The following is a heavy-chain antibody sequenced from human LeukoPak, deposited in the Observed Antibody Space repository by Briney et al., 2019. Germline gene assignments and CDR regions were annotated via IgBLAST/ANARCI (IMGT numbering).Heavy chain of an antibody. D-gene: IGHD3-22*01. CDR2: INPNSGGT. CDR3: ARDRNYDSDWFDP. CDR1: GCTFTGYY. J-gene: IGHJ5*02. Sequence: ASVKVSCKASGCTFTGYYMHWVRQAPGQGLEWMGWINPNSGGTNYAQKFQGRVTMTRDTSISTAYMELSRLRSDDTAVYYCARDRNYDSDWFDPWGQGTLVTVSS. V-gene: IGHV1-2*02.